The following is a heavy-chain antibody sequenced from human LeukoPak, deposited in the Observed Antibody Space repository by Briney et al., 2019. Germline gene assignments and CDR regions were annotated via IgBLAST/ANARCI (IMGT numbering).Heavy chain of an antibody. Sequence: PSETLSLTCTVSGGSISSSSYYWGWIRQPPGKGLEWIGSIYYTRSTYYNPSLKSRVTISVDTSKNQFSLKLTSVAAADTAVYYCARGVTMIVVVIHDWYFDLWGRGTLVTVSS. J-gene: IGHJ2*01. CDR1: GGSISSSSYY. CDR3: ARGVTMIVVVIHDWYFDL. CDR2: IYYTRST. V-gene: IGHV4-39*01. D-gene: IGHD3-22*01.